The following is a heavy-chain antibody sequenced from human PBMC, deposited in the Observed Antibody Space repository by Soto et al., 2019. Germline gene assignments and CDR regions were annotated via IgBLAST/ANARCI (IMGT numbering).Heavy chain of an antibody. D-gene: IGHD3-16*02. CDR3: AKEKDYEYVWGTYRYAFDN. V-gene: IGHV3-23*01. CDR2: ISGRGST. Sequence: EVQLLESWGGLLQPGESLRLSCAASGFTFSSYAMSWVRQAPGKGLEWVSSISGRGSTNYADSVKGRFTISRDNSKNTLYLQMNSLRADDTAVYYCAKEKDYEYVWGTYRYAFDNWGQGTLVTVSS. J-gene: IGHJ4*02. CDR1: GFTFSSYA.